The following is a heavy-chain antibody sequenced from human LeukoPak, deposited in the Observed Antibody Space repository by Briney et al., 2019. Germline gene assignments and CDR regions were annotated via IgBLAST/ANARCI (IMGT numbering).Heavy chain of an antibody. J-gene: IGHJ4*02. D-gene: IGHD6-19*01. CDR1: GFTFSSYA. CDR2: ISGSGGSI. V-gene: IGHV3-23*01. Sequence: GGSLRLSCAASGFTFSSYAMSWVRQAPGKGLEWVSAISGSGGSIYYADSVKGRFTISRDNSKNTLYLQMNSLRAEDTAVYYCATKSNPIAVAVWYYFDYWGQGTLVTVSS. CDR3: ATKSNPIAVAVWYYFDY.